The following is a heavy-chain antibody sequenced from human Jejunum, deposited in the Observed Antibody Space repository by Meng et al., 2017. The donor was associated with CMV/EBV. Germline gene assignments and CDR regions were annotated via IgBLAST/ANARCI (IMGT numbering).Heavy chain of an antibody. V-gene: IGHV1-18*01. CDR1: GYKCINYG. CDR3: ARSYTSYSFFDF. CDR2: INTYNGNT. D-gene: IGHD2-21*01. J-gene: IGHJ3*01. Sequence: KASGYKCINYGVAWVRQAPGQGLEWMGWINTYNGNTNYVQSLQGRVSMTTDTSTTTVYMELRSLRSDDTALYYCARSYTSYSFFDFWGQGTMVTVSS.